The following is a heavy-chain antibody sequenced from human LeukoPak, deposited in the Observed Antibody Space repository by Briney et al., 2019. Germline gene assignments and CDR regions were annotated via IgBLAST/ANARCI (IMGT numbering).Heavy chain of an antibody. D-gene: IGHD5-18*01. CDR1: GYTFTGYY. CDR2: INPNSGGT. Sequence: ASVKVSCKASGYTFTGYYMHWVRQAPGQGLEWMGWINPNSGGTNYAQKFQGRVTMTRDTSISTAYMELSRLRSDDTAVYYCARDKPSYSYGYAWWGQGTLVTVSS. V-gene: IGHV1-2*02. J-gene: IGHJ4*02. CDR3: ARDKPSYSYGYAW.